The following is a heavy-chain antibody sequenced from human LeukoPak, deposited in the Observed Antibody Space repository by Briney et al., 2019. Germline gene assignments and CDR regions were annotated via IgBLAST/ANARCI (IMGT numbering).Heavy chain of an antibody. CDR2: INWDAGSK. Sequence: GSLRLSFSASGFRFNYHTIHWGRPAPGKGLEWVSLINWDAGSKYYADSVKGRFTISRDNSKNSLYLQMNSLRTEDTALYYCAKDARYCGATTCYLGGYYYYMDVWGKGTTVTVSS. CDR1: GFRFNYHT. J-gene: IGHJ6*03. D-gene: IGHD2-2*01. V-gene: IGHV3-43*01. CDR3: AKDARYCGATTCYLGGYYYYMDV.